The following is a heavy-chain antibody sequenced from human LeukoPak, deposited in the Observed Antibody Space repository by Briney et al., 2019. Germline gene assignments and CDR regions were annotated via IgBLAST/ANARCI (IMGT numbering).Heavy chain of an antibody. D-gene: IGHD1-7*01. CDR1: DFTFTSYS. CDR2: ISSHSSTI. CDR3: ARGLELGYFDY. Sequence: PGGSLRLSCAASDFTFTSYSMDWVRQAPGKGLEWVSYISSHSSTIYYADSVKGRFTISRDNAKNSLYLQMNSLRAEDTAVYYCARGLELGYFDYWGQGTLVTVSS. V-gene: IGHV3-48*01. J-gene: IGHJ4*02.